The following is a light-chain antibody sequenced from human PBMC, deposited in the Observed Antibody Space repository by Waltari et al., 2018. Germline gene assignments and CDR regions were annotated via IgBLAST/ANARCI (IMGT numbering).Light chain of an antibody. J-gene: IGLJ2*01. CDR3: CSYAGSYTFI. Sequence: QSALTQPRSVSGSPGQSVTISCTVTSSDVGGYNYLSWYQQHPGKAPKPSIYDVSKRPSGVPDRFSGSKSGNTASLTISGLQADDEADYYCCSYAGSYTFIFGGGTELTVL. V-gene: IGLV2-11*01. CDR2: DVS. CDR1: SSDVGGYNY.